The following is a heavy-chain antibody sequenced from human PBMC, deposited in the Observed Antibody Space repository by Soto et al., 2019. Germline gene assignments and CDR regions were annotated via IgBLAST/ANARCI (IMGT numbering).Heavy chain of an antibody. D-gene: IGHD3-22*01. Sequence: SVKVTFKASGGTFSSYAISWLRQAPGQGLEWMGGIIPIFGTANYAQKFQGRVTITADESTSTAYMELSSLRSEDTAVYYCAEDSSGYYWGQGTLVTVSS. CDR2: IIPIFGTA. CDR1: GGTFSSYA. CDR3: AEDSSGYY. J-gene: IGHJ4*02. V-gene: IGHV1-69*13.